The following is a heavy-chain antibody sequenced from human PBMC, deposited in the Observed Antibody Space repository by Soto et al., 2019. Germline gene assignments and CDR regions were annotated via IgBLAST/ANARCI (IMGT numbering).Heavy chain of an antibody. J-gene: IGHJ5*02. Sequence: SETLSLTCTVSGGSINSGGFYWSWIRQLPEKGLEWIAYIFPSGSTSYNPSLRSRVSISADTSKNQFSLSLTSVTVSDTALYYCARGGSGENWLDPRGQGIRVTVSS. CDR2: IFPSGST. CDR3: ARGGSGENWLDP. V-gene: IGHV4-31*03. CDR1: GGSINSGGFY.